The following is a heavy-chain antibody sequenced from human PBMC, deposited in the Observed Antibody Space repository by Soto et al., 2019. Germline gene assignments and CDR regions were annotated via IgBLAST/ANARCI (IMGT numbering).Heavy chain of an antibody. CDR3: ARLATRYYFDY. Sequence: SETLSLTCAVSGGSISSGGYSWSWIRQPPGKGLEWIGYIHHSGSTYYNPSLKSRVTISVDRSKSQFSLKLSSVTAADTAVYYCARLATRYYFDYWGQGTLVTVSS. CDR2: IHHSGST. CDR1: GGSISSGGYS. J-gene: IGHJ4*02. D-gene: IGHD1-1*01. V-gene: IGHV4-30-2*01.